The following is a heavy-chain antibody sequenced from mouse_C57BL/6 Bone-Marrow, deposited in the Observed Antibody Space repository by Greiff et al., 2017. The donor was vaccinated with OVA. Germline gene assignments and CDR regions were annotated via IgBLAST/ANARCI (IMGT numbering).Heavy chain of an antibody. D-gene: IGHD1-1*01. CDR1: GFTFSSYA. J-gene: IGHJ2*01. CDR3: AISSFYFDY. V-gene: IGHV5-4*01. CDR2: ISDGGSYT. Sequence: EVQVVESGGGLVKPGGSLKLSCAAFGFTFSSYAMSWVRQTPEKRLEWVATISDGGSYTYYPDNVKGRFTISRDNAKNNLYLQMSHLKSEDTAMYYCAISSFYFDYWGQGTTLTVSS.